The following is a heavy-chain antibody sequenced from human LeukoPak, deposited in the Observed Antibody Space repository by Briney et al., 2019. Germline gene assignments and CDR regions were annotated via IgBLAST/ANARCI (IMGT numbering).Heavy chain of an antibody. Sequence: SETLSLTCTVSGGSISSGGYYWSWIRQHPGKGLEWIGYIYYSGSTYYNPSLKSRVTISVDTSKNQFSLKLSSVTAADTAVYYCARDKQWLPGDGMDVWGQGTTVTVSS. CDR1: GGSISSGGYY. CDR3: ARDKQWLPGDGMDV. J-gene: IGHJ6*02. V-gene: IGHV4-31*03. CDR2: IYYSGST. D-gene: IGHD6-19*01.